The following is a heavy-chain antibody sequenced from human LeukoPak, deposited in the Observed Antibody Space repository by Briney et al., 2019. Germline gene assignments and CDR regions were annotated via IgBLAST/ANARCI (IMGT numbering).Heavy chain of an antibody. CDR2: IYYSGST. CDR1: GGSISSYY. CDR3: ARVGQQLVPGPIDY. D-gene: IGHD6-13*01. J-gene: IGHJ4*02. Sequence: PSETLSLTCTVSGGSISSYYWNWIRQPPGKGLEWIGYIYYSGSTNYNPSLKSRVTISVDTSKNQFSLKLSSVTAADTAVYYCARVGQQLVPGPIDYWGQGTLVTVSS. V-gene: IGHV4-59*01.